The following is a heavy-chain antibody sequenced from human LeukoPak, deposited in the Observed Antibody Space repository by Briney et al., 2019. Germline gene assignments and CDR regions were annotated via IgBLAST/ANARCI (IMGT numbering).Heavy chain of an antibody. CDR2: ISGSGGST. CDR3: AKVPSMVRGVALDY. CDR1: GFTFSSYA. V-gene: IGHV3-23*01. Sequence: PGGSLRLSCAASGFTFSSYAMSWVRQAPGKGLEWVSAISGSGGSTYYADSVKGRFTISRDNSKNTLYLQMNSLRAEDTAVYYCAKVPSMVRGVALDYWGQGTLVTVSS. J-gene: IGHJ4*02. D-gene: IGHD3-10*01.